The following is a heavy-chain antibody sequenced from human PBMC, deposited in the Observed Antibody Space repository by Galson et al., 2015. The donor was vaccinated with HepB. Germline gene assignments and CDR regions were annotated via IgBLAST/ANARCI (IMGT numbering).Heavy chain of an antibody. J-gene: IGHJ4*02. CDR1: GYTFTIYG. CDR2: INTYNGDT. D-gene: IGHD2-8*02. CDR3: ARRFCTGGNCYLDS. Sequence: SVKVSCKASGYTFTIYGIAWVRQAPGQGPECMGWINTYNGDTTYAQRFQGRLSVTTDTSTSTAYMDLRSLWSDDTAVYYCARRFCTGGNCYLDSWGQGSLVTVSS. V-gene: IGHV1-18*04.